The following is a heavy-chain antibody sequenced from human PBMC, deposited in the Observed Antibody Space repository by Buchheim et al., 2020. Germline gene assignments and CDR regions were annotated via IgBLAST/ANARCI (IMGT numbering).Heavy chain of an antibody. D-gene: IGHD4-17*01. V-gene: IGHV3-33*01. CDR3: ARAPDYGDPYYFDY. Sequence: QVQLVESGGGVVQPGRSLRLSCAASGFTFSSYGMHWVRQAPGKGLEWVAVIWYDGSNKYYADSVKGRFTISRDNSKNTLYLQMNSLRAEDTAVYYCARAPDYGDPYYFDYWGQGTL. J-gene: IGHJ4*02. CDR2: IWYDGSNK. CDR1: GFTFSSYG.